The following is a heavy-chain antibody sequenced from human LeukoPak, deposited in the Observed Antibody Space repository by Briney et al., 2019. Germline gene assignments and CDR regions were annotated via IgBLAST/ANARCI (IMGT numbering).Heavy chain of an antibody. CDR3: AKSRGGYYDSSGAFDY. D-gene: IGHD3-22*01. J-gene: IGHJ4*02. Sequence: GRSLRLSCAASGFTFSSYGMHWVRQAPGKGLEWVAVISYDGSNKYYADSVKGRFTISRDNSKNTLYLQMNSLRAEDTAVYYCAKSRGGYYDSSGAFDYWGQGTLVTVSS. CDR2: ISYDGSNK. V-gene: IGHV3-30*18. CDR1: GFTFSSYG.